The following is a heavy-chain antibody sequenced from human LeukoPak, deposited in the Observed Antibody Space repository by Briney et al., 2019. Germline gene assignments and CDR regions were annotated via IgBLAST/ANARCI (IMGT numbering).Heavy chain of an antibody. Sequence: MAGGSLRLSCAASGFTFSNAWMSWVRQAPGKGLEWVGRIKSKTDGGTTDYAAPVKGRFTISRDDSKNTLYLQMNSLKTEDTAVYFCATGQWLILYYWGQGTLVTVSS. CDR2: IKSKTDGGTT. J-gene: IGHJ4*02. CDR3: ATGQWLILYY. D-gene: IGHD6-19*01. V-gene: IGHV3-15*01. CDR1: GFTFSNAW.